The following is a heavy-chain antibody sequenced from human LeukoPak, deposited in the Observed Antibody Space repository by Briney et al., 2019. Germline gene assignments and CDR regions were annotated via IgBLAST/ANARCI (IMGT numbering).Heavy chain of an antibody. CDR1: GFTFSSYS. D-gene: IGHD3-3*01. V-gene: IGHV3-48*01. CDR3: ARGSDFWSGHPDY. J-gene: IGHJ4*02. Sequence: GGSLRLSCAASGFTFSSYSMNWVRQAPGKGLEWVSYISSSSSTIYYADSVKGRFTISRDNAKNSLYLQMNSLRAEDTAVYYCARGSDFWSGHPDYWGQGTLVTVSS. CDR2: ISSSSSTI.